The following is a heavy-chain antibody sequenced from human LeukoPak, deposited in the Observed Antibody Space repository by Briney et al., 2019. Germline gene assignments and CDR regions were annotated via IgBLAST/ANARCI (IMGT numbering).Heavy chain of an antibody. Sequence: SETLSLTCTVSGGSISSSSYYWGWIRQPPGKGLEWIGSIYYSGSTYYNPSLKSRVTISVDTSKNQFSLKLSSVTAADTAVYYCARPLRGAAAGPDFDYLGQGTLVTVSS. CDR3: ARPLRGAAAGPDFDY. J-gene: IGHJ4*02. CDR1: GGSISSSSYY. CDR2: IYYSGST. V-gene: IGHV4-39*01. D-gene: IGHD6-13*01.